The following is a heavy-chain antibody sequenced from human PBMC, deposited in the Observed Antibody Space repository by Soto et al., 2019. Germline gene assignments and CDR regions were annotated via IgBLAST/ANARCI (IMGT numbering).Heavy chain of an antibody. CDR1: GFTFSDYY. CDR2: ISSSGTTI. Sequence: PGGSLRLSCAASGFTFSDYYMSWIRQVPGKGLEWVSYISSSGTTIYYADSVKGRFTISRDNARNSLYLQMNSLRAEDTAVYYCARDKTDTALVCYYSYGLDVWGQGTTVTVSS. J-gene: IGHJ6*02. D-gene: IGHD5-18*01. V-gene: IGHV3-11*01. CDR3: ARDKTDTALVCYYSYGLDV.